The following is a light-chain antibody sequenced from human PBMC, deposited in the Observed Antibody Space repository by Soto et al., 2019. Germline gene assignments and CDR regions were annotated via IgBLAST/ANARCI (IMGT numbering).Light chain of an antibody. CDR2: KAS. V-gene: IGKV1-5*03. CDR1: QIISNW. CDR3: QPYNTSLPT. Sequence: DIQVTQSPSTLSASVGDSVTISCRASQIISNWLAWYRQKPGKAPKLLIYKASTLESGVPSRFSGSVSGTHSTLTISSLQPDDFATYSPQPYNTSLPTFGHATRVDIK. J-gene: IGKJ3*01.